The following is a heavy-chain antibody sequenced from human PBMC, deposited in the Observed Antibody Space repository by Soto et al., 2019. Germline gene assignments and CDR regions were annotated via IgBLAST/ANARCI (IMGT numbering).Heavy chain of an antibody. Sequence: QVQLQQWGAGLLKPSETLSLTCAVYGGSFSGYYWSWIRQPPGKGLEWIGEINHSGSTNYNPSLKSRVTISVDTSKNQFSLKLSSVTAADTAVYYCATGPVTKPRGAFDIWGQGTMVTVSS. CDR2: INHSGST. CDR3: ATGPVTKPRGAFDI. D-gene: IGHD2-21*02. J-gene: IGHJ3*02. CDR1: GGSFSGYY. V-gene: IGHV4-34*01.